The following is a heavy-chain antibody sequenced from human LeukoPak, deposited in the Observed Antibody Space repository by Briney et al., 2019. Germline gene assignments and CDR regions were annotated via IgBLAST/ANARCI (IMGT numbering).Heavy chain of an antibody. CDR2: IYTSGST. D-gene: IGHD6-13*01. J-gene: IGHJ3*02. Sequence: PSKTLSLTCTVSGGSISSYYWSWIRQPAGKGLEWIGRIYTSGSTNYSPSLKSRVTMSVDTSKNQFSLKLSSVTAADTAVYYCARDRGYHAAGGYDAFDIWGQGTMVTVSS. V-gene: IGHV4-4*07. CDR3: ARDRGYHAAGGYDAFDI. CDR1: GGSISSYY.